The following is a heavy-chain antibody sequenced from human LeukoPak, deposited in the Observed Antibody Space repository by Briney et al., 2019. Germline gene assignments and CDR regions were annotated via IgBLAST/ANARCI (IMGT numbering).Heavy chain of an antibody. J-gene: IGHJ4*02. CDR1: GFTLSSYS. CDR2: ISSSSSYI. V-gene: IGHV3-21*01. CDR3: ARGRSGSYDY. D-gene: IGHD1-26*01. Sequence: GGSLRLSCAASGFTLSSYSMNWVRQAPGKGLEWVSSISSSSSYIYYADSVKGRFTISRDNAKNSLYLQMNSLRAEDTAVYYCARGRSGSYDYWGQGTLVTVSP.